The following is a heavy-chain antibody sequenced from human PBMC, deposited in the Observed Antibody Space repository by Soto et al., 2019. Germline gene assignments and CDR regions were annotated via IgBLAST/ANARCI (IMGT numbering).Heavy chain of an antibody. V-gene: IGHV3-53*01. CDR1: GFTVSNNH. CDR2: VHGGGST. CDR3: AERLTTAARLDY. Sequence: VQLVESGGGLIQPGGSLRLSCAASGFTVSNNHMTWVRQAAGKGLELVSFVHGGGSTSYADSVKGRFTISIDNYKNTLYLQMDSLRAEDTAIYCCAERLTTAARLDYWGRGTLVTVSS. D-gene: IGHD3-16*01. J-gene: IGHJ4*02.